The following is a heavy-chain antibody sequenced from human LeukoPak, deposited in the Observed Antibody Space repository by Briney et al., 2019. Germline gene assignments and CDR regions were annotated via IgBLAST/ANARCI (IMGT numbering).Heavy chain of an antibody. J-gene: IGHJ4*02. CDR2: IYYSGST. CDR1: GGSISTYS. Sequence: SETLSLTCTVSGGSISTYSWSWIRQPPGKGLEWIGYIYYSGSTNYNPSLNSRVTISVDTSNNQFSLKLSSVTAADTAVYYCAIGPPNYFGYWGQGTLVTVSS. CDR3: AIGPPNYFGY. V-gene: IGHV4-59*01.